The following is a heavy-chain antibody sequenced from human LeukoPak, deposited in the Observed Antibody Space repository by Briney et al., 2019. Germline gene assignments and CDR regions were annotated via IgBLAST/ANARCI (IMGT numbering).Heavy chain of an antibody. CDR2: ISGSGGST. J-gene: IGHJ4*02. V-gene: IGHV3-23*01. D-gene: IGHD4-17*01. CDR3: AKLPYGDYEVPGFDY. Sequence: GGSLRLSCAASGFTFSSYSMNWVRQAPGKGLEWVSAISGSGGSTYYADSVKGRFTISRDNSKNTLYLQMNSLRAEDTAVYYCAKLPYGDYEVPGFDYWGQGTLVTVSS. CDR1: GFTFSSYS.